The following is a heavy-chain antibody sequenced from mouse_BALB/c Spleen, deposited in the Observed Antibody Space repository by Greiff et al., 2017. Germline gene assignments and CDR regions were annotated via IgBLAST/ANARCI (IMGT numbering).Heavy chain of an antibody. CDR2: INPSNGGT. V-gene: IGHV1S81*02. J-gene: IGHJ4*01. CDR1: GYTFTSYY. CDR3: TRVSYAMDY. Sequence: VQLVESGAELVKPGASVKLSCKASGYTFTSYYMYWVKQRPGQGLEWIGEINPSNGGTNFNEKFKSKATLTVDKSSSTAYMQLSSLTSEDSAVYYCTRVSYAMDYWGQGTSVTVSS.